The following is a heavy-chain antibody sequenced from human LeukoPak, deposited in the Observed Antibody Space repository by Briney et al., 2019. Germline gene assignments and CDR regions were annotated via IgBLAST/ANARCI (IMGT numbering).Heavy chain of an antibody. V-gene: IGHV3-23*01. D-gene: IGHD3-10*01. CDR3: AKATPLLWFGELILGEFDP. CDR2: ISGSGGST. J-gene: IGHJ5*02. Sequence: HSGGSLRLSCAASGFTFSSYAMSWVRQAPGKGLEWVSAISGSGGSTYYADSVKGRFTISRDNSKNTLYLQMNSLRAEDTAVYYCAKATPLLWFGELILGEFDPWGQGTLVTVSS. CDR1: GFTFSSYA.